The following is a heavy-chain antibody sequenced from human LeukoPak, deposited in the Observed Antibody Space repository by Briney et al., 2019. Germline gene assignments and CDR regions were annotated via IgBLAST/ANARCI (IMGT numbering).Heavy chain of an antibody. CDR3: AREAPARYGENFDY. V-gene: IGHV4-4*07. D-gene: IGHD3-9*01. Sequence: SETLSVTCTVSGGSISSYYWSWIRQPAGNGLEWIGRIYTSGSTNYNPSLKSRVTMSVDTSKNQFSLKLSSVTAADTAVYYCAREAPARYGENFDYWGQGTLVTVSS. J-gene: IGHJ4*02. CDR1: GGSISSYY. CDR2: IYTSGST.